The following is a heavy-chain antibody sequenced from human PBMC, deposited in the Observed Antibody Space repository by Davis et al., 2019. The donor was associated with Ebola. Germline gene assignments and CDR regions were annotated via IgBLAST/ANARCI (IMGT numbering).Heavy chain of an antibody. CDR1: GYTFTGYY. CDR3: ARDRLWFGELLVPQDGMDV. CDR2: INPNSGGT. J-gene: IGHJ6*02. Sequence: ASVKVSCKASGYTFTGYYMHWVRQAPGQGLEWMGWINPNSGGTNYAQKFQGRVTMTRDTSIGTAYMELSRLRSDDTAVYYCARDRLWFGELLVPQDGMDVWGQGTTVTVSS. V-gene: IGHV1-2*02. D-gene: IGHD3-10*01.